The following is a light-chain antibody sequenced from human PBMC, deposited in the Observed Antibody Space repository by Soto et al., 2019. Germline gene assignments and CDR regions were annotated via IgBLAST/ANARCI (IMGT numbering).Light chain of an antibody. V-gene: IGKV3-20*01. J-gene: IGKJ2*01. Sequence: EIVLTQSPGTLSLSPGERATLSCRASESVRSTNLAWYQHKPGQPPRLLIYGASSRATGIPDRFSASGSGTDFTLTISRLQPEDFAVYYCQQYASPYTFGQGTKLEIK. CDR3: QQYASPYT. CDR1: ESVRSTN. CDR2: GAS.